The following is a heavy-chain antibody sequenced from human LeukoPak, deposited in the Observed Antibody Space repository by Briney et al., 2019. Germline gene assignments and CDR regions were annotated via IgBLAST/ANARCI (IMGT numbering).Heavy chain of an antibody. J-gene: IGHJ4*02. CDR1: GYTFTSYY. CDR2: INPSGGRT. Sequence: ASVKVSCKASGYTFTSYYIYWMRQAHGHGLDWMGIINPSGGRTNYAYKFQGRVTMTRDMSTSTVYMELSSLRSDDTAVYYCASWGGDRKIDYWGQGTLVTVSS. V-gene: IGHV1-46*01. CDR3: ASWGGDRKIDY. D-gene: IGHD3-16*01.